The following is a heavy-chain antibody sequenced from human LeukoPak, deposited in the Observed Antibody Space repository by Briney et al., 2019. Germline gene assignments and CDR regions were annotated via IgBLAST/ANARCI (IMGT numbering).Heavy chain of an antibody. J-gene: IGHJ4*02. V-gene: IGHV3-7*01. CDR3: ARDEVLYPYGDCHDY. Sequence: PGGSLRLSCAASEFIVSSNYMSWVRQAPGKGLEWVANIKQDGSEKYYVDSVKGRFTISRDNAKNSLYLQMNSLRAEDTAVYYCARDEVLYPYGDCHDYWGQGTLVTVSS. CDR2: IKQDGSEK. D-gene: IGHD4-17*01. CDR1: EFIVSSNY.